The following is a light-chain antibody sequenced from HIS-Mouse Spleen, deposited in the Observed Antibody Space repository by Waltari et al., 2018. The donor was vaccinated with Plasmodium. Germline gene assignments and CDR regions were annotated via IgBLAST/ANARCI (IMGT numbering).Light chain of an antibody. CDR1: ISDVGGYIY. CDR2: DVS. J-gene: IGLJ3*02. CDR3: CSYAGSYTWV. Sequence: QSALTQPRSVSGSPAPSVTISCTGTISDVGGYIYVSWYQQHPGKAPKLMIYDVSKRPSGVPDRFSGSKSGNTASLTISGLQAEDEADYYCCSYAGSYTWVFGGGTKLTVL. V-gene: IGLV2-11*02.